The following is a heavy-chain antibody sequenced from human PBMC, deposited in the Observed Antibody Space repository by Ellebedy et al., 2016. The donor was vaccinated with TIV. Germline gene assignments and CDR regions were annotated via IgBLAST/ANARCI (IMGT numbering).Heavy chain of an antibody. Sequence: GESLKISCAASGFTFSSYSMNWVRQAPGKGLEWVSYISSSSSTIYYADSVKGRFTISRDNAKNSLYLQMNSLRDEDTAVYYCARGDSFWSGYYEYFQHWGQGTLVTVSS. CDR1: GFTFSSYS. J-gene: IGHJ1*01. CDR2: ISSSSSTI. D-gene: IGHD3-3*01. CDR3: ARGDSFWSGYYEYFQH. V-gene: IGHV3-48*02.